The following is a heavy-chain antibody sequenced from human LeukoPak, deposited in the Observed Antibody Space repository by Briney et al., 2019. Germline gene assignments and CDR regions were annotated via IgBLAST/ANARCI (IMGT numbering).Heavy chain of an antibody. J-gene: IGHJ4*02. CDR1: GGSFSDYS. D-gene: IGHD1-1*01. Sequence: SETLSLTCAVYGGSFSDYSWSWIRQPPGKGLEWIGEVTHSGDTNYNPSLKSRVTMSVDTSKNQFSLKLTPVTAADTAVYYCAFSHTTPGAEDNWGQGTLVTVSS. V-gene: IGHV4-34*01. CDR3: AFSHTTPGAEDN. CDR2: VTHSGDT.